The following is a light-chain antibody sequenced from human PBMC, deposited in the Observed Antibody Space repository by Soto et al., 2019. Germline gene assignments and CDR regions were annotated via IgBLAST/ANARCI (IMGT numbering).Light chain of an antibody. V-gene: IGKV3-11*01. CDR3: QQRSNWPQGYT. CDR2: DAS. Sequence: EIVLTQSPATLSLSPGERATLSCRASQSVSSYLAWYQQKPGQAPRLLIYDASNRATGIPARFSGSGSGTEFTLTISSLGPEDFAFYYCQQRSNWPQGYTFGQGTKLEIK. J-gene: IGKJ2*01. CDR1: QSVSSY.